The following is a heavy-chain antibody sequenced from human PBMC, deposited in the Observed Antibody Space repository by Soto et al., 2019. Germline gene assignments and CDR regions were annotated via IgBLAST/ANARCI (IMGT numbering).Heavy chain of an antibody. CDR3: AKPAGGPYDH. D-gene: IGHD2-15*01. Sequence: SETLSLTCTVSGAPITVNYWSWIRQAPGKGLERIGYIYYSGSTTYNPSLKSRVTMSADTSKDQFSLKLNSVTAADTAVYYCAKPAGGPYDHWGQGILVTVSS. CDR2: IYYSGST. CDR1: GAPITVNY. V-gene: IGHV4-59*01. J-gene: IGHJ4*01.